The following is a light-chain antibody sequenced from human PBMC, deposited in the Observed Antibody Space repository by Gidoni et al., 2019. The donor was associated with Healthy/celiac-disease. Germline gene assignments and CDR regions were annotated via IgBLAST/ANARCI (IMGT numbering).Light chain of an antibody. Sequence: AIRLPHSPSSLSASTGDRVTITCRASQGISSYLAWYQQKPGKAPKLLIYAASTLQSGVPSRFSGSGSGTDFTLTISCLQSEDFATYYCQQYYSYPWTFGQGTKVEIK. CDR1: QGISSY. CDR3: QQYYSYPWT. J-gene: IGKJ1*01. CDR2: AAS. V-gene: IGKV1-8*01.